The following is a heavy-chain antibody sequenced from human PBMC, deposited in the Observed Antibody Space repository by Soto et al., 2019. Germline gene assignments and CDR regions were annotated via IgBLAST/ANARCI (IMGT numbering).Heavy chain of an antibody. D-gene: IGHD5-12*01. J-gene: IGHJ3*02. V-gene: IGHV1-24*01. CDR2: FDPEDGET. CDR3: ARGVGDGYNWGDAFDI. CDR1: GYTLTELS. Sequence: ASVKVSCKVSGYTLTELSMHWVRQAPGKGLEWMGGFDPEDGETIYAQKFQGRVTMTEDTSTDTAYMELSSLRSEDTAVYYCARGVGDGYNWGDAFDIWGQGTMVTVSS.